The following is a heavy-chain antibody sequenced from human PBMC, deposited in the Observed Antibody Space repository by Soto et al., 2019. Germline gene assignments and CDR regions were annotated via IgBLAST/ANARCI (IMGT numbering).Heavy chain of an antibody. CDR2: MNPNSGNT. V-gene: IGHV1-8*01. Sequence: GASVKVSCKASGYTFTSYDINWVRQATGQGLEWMGWMNPNSGNTGYAQKFQGRVTMTRNTSISTAYMELSSLRSEDTAVYYCARGPPGSTYNWNDYYDYWGQGTLVTVSS. J-gene: IGHJ4*02. CDR1: GYTFTSYD. D-gene: IGHD1-1*01. CDR3: ARGPPGSTYNWNDYYDY.